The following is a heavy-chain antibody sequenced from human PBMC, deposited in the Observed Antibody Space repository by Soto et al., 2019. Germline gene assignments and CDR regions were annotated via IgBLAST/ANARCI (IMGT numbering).Heavy chain of an antibody. J-gene: IGHJ4*02. D-gene: IGHD3-3*01. V-gene: IGHV1-3*01. CDR3: ARSSGMVISLSDY. CDR2: INAGNGNT. Sequence: ASVKVSCKASGYTFTSYAMHWVRQAPGQRLEWMGWINAGNGNTKYSQKLQGRVTMTTDTSTSTAYMELRSLRSDDTAVYYCARSSGMVISLSDYWGQGTLVTVSS. CDR1: GYTFTSYA.